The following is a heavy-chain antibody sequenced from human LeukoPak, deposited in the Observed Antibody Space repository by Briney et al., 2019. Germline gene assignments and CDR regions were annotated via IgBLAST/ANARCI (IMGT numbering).Heavy chain of an antibody. CDR3: ARTIAVAVYPGDDAFDI. Sequence: ASVKVSCKASGYTFTSYGISWVRQAPGQGLEWMGWISAYNGNTNYAQKLQGRVTMTTDTSTSTAYMELRSLRSDDTAVYYCARTIAVAVYPGDDAFDIWGQGTMVTVSS. CDR1: GYTFTSYG. J-gene: IGHJ3*02. CDR2: ISAYNGNT. V-gene: IGHV1-18*01. D-gene: IGHD6-19*01.